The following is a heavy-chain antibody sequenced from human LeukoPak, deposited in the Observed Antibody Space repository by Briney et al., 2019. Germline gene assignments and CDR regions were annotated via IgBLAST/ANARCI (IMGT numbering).Heavy chain of an antibody. CDR2: IYYSGST. CDR1: GGSVSSSHSY. Sequence: PSETLSLTCTVSGGSVSSSHSYWGWVRQPPGKGLEWIGSIYYSGSTYYNPSLKSRVTISVDTSKNQFSLKLSSVTAADTAVYYCARDSHYYDFWSGYYDYWGQGTLVTVSS. D-gene: IGHD3-3*01. J-gene: IGHJ4*02. CDR3: ARDSHYYDFWSGYYDY. V-gene: IGHV4-39*07.